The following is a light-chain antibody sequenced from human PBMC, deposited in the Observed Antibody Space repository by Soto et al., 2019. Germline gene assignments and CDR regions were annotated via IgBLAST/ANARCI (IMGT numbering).Light chain of an antibody. J-gene: IGLJ3*02. CDR1: KLGDKY. CDR3: QAWDSSTAWV. Sequence: SYELTQPPSVSVSPGQTASITCSGDKLGDKYACWYQQKPGQSPVLVIYQDSKRPSGIPERFSGSNSGNTATLTISGTQAMDEADYYCQAWDSSTAWVFGGGTKLTLL. V-gene: IGLV3-1*01. CDR2: QDS.